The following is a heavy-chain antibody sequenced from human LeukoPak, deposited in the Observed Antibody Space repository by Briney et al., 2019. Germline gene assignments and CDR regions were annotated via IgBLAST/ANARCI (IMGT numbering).Heavy chain of an antibody. V-gene: IGHV3-11*01. D-gene: IGHD3-16*01. CDR2: ISSSGSTI. CDR3: SRCFQRVGPYGMDV. J-gene: IGHJ6*02. CDR1: GFTFSDYY. Sequence: PGRSLTLSCAASGFTFSDYYMSWIRQTPGKGPEWVSYISSSGSTIYYADSVKGRLTISRDNAKNSLYLQMNRLLAQATAVYYCSRCFQRVGPYGMDVWGQGTTVTVSS.